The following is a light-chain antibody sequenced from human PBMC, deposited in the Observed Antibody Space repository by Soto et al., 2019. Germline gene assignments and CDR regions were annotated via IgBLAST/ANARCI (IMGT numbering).Light chain of an antibody. J-gene: IGKJ1*01. Sequence: ELVRTQSPATLSLSPGERPTLSCRASKSVRRNLAWYQQKPGQAPRLLIYGASTRATGIPARFSGSGSGTEFTLTISSLQSEDFAVYYCQQYNNWIQTFGQGTKVEIK. V-gene: IGKV3-15*01. CDR3: QQYNNWIQT. CDR2: GAS. CDR1: KSVRRN.